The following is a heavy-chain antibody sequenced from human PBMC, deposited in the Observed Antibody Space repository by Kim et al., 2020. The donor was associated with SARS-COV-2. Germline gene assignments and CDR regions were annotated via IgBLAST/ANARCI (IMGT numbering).Heavy chain of an antibody. V-gene: IGHV4-59*01. J-gene: IGHJ4*02. CDR3: ARDRQVFDY. Sequence: GGTNSNPALKSRVTISVDTSKNQFSLKLSSVTAADTAVYYCARDRQVFDYWGQGTLVTVSS. CDR2: GGT.